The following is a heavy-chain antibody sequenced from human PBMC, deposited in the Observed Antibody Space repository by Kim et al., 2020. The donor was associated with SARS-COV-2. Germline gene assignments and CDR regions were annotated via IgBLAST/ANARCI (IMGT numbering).Heavy chain of an antibody. J-gene: IGHJ6*02. CDR3: ARGYYGSSNDMAV. V-gene: IGHV4-31*03. Sequence: SETLSLTCTVSGGSISSGGYYWSWIRQHPGKGLEWIGYIYYSGTTYYNPSLKSRVTISVDTSNNQFSLKLTSVIAADTAVYYCARGYYGSSNDMAVWGQGTTVTVSS. D-gene: IGHD3-10*01. CDR1: GGSISSGGYY. CDR2: IYYSGTT.